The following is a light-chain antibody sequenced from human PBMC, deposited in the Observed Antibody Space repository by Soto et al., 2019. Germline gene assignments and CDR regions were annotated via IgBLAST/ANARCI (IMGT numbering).Light chain of an antibody. CDR1: QGINSW. J-gene: IGKJ1*01. V-gene: IGKV1-12*01. Sequence: DIQMTQSPSSVSASVGDRVTMTCRASQGINSWLAWYQQKPGKAPKLLIYAASNLQSGVPSRFSGSGSGTEFTLTISSLQPEDFATYYCLQHESYPRTFGQGTKVDIK. CDR2: AAS. CDR3: LQHESYPRT.